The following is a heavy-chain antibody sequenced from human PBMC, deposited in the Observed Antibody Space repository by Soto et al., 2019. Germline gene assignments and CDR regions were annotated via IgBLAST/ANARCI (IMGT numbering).Heavy chain of an antibody. CDR2: ISSSSSTI. D-gene: IGHD6-13*01. CDR1: GFTFSSYS. Sequence: EVQLVESGGGLVQPGGSLRLSCAACGFTFSSYSMNWVRQAPGKGLEWVSYISSSSSTIYYADSVKGRFTISRDNAKNSLYLQMNSLRAEDTAVYYCARHPERIAQIGWFDPWGQGTLVTVSS. CDR3: ARHPERIAQIGWFDP. J-gene: IGHJ5*02. V-gene: IGHV3-48*01.